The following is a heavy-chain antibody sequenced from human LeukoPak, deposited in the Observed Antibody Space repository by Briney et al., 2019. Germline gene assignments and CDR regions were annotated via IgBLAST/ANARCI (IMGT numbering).Heavy chain of an antibody. CDR2: ISYDGSNK. CDR1: GFTFSSYA. Sequence: GRSLRLSCAASGFTFSSYAMHWVRQAPGKGLEWVAVISYDGSNKYYADSVKGRFTISRDNSKNTLYLQMNSLRAEDTAVYYCARLPSSSSLGYWGQGTLVTLSS. CDR3: ARLPSSSSLGY. J-gene: IGHJ4*02. V-gene: IGHV3-30*04. D-gene: IGHD6-6*01.